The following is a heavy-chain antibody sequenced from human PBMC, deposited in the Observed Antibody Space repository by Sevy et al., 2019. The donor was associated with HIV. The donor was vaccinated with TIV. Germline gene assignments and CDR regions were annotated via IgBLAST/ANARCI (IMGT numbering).Heavy chain of an antibody. D-gene: IGHD2-21*01. Sequence: GGSLRLSCAASGFTFSIYAIHWVRQAPGKGLEWVTVISYDGGNIYYTDSVKGRFTVSRDKPKDTLYLQMNSLRPEDTSVYYCARDLPSAVIIPFYYYGMDVWGQGTTVTVSS. V-gene: IGHV3-30*04. CDR1: GFTFSIYA. J-gene: IGHJ6*02. CDR2: ISYDGGNI. CDR3: ARDLPSAVIIPFYYYGMDV.